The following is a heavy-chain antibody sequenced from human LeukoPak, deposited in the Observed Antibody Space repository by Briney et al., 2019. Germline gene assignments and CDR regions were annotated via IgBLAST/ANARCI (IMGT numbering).Heavy chain of an antibody. J-gene: IGHJ4*02. D-gene: IGHD4-23*01. V-gene: IGHV3-23*01. CDR1: GFTFSSYA. CDR2: ISGSGGNT. CDR3: TRRGYSSGDDY. Sequence: GGSLRLSCAVSGFTFSSYAINWVRQAPGKGLEWVSAISGSGGNTYYADSVKGRFTISRDNSRNTLYLQMNSLRAEDTAVYYCTRRGYSSGDDYWGQGSLVTVSS.